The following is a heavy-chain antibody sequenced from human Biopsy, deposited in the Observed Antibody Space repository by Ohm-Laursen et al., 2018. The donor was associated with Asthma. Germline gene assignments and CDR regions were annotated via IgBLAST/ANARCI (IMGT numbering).Heavy chain of an antibody. CDR3: ARKAGSCISRTCYSLDF. CDR2: INSVFGTT. D-gene: IGHD2-2*01. Sequence: GGSVKVSCKSLGGTFNTYVIGWVRQAPGQGLEGMGGINSVFGTTTYPQKFQDRVTITADDSTSTVYMELSSLRSEDTAVYYCARKAGSCISRTCYSLDFWGQGTLVTVSS. CDR1: GGTFNTYV. J-gene: IGHJ4*02. V-gene: IGHV1-69*13.